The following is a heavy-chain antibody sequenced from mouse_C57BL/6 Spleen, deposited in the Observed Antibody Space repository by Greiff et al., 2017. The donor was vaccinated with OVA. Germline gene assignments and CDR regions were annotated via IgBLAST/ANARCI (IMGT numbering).Heavy chain of an antibody. D-gene: IGHD1-1*01. CDR1: GYTFTSYW. CDR2: IDPSDSYT. V-gene: IGHV1-69*01. CDR3: ARPYYYGSSYVAFAY. J-gene: IGHJ3*01. Sequence: QVQLQQPGAELVMPGASVKLSCKASGYTFTSYWMHWVQQRPGQGLEWIGEIDPSDSYTNYNQKIKGKSTLTVDKSSSTAYMQLSSLTSEDSAVYYCARPYYYGSSYVAFAYWGQGTLVTVSA.